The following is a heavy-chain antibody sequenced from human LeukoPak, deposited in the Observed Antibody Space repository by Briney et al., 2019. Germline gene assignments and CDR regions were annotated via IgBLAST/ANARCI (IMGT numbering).Heavy chain of an antibody. D-gene: IGHD6-13*01. CDR2: INPNSGGT. J-gene: IGHJ4*02. CDR3: ARGPYSSSWPFDY. CDR1: GYTFTGYY. Sequence: ASVKVSCKASGYTFTGYYMHWVRQAPGQGLEWMGWINPNSGGTNYAPKFRGRFPIKRDTSISTAYMELSRLRSDDTAVYYCARGPYSSSWPFDYWGQGTLVTVSS. V-gene: IGHV1-2*02.